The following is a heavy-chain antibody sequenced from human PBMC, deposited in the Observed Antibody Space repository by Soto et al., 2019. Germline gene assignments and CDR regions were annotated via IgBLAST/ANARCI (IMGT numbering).Heavy chain of an antibody. CDR1: GGTFSSYA. D-gene: IGHD5-18*01. J-gene: IGHJ6*02. CDR3: ARLSDTAMVTGYYYGMDV. CDR2: IIPIFGTA. Sequence: GASVKVSCKASGGTFSSYAISWVRQAPGQGLGWKGRIIPIFGTANYAQKFQGRVTITADESTSTSYMELSSLRSEDTAVYYCARLSDTAMVTGYYYGMDVWGQGTTVTVSS. V-gene: IGHV1-69*13.